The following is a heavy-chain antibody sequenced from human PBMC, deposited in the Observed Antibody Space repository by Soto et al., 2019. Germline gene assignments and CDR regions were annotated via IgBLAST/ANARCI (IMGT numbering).Heavy chain of an antibody. CDR1: GDFISNFY. V-gene: IGHV4-4*07. D-gene: IGHD2-8*01. CDR2: ISASGRS. Sequence: QVQLQESGPGLVKPSETLSLTCTVSGDFISNFYWSWIRQPAGKGLESLGRISASGRSNYNPSLQSRAATSLDTSKNQFSLRLTSLTPADTAVYFCARGMGRYFDLWGRGTLVTVFS. CDR3: ARGMGRYFDL. J-gene: IGHJ2*01.